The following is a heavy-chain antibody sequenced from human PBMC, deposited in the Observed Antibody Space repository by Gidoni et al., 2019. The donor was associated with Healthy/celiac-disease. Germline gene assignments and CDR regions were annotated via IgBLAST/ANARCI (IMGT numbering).Heavy chain of an antibody. Sequence: EVQLVESGGGLVQPGGSLRLSCAASGFTFSSYDMHWVRQAQGKGLEWVSAIGTAGDPYYPGSVKGRFTISRENAKNSLYLQMNSLRAGDTAVYYCARGVRGYSYGSESAPSKPYSDYYMDVWGKGTTVTVSS. J-gene: IGHJ6*03. V-gene: IGHV3-13*05. CDR2: IGTAGDP. CDR3: ARGVRGYSYGSESAPSKPYSDYYMDV. CDR1: GFTFSSYD. D-gene: IGHD5-18*01.